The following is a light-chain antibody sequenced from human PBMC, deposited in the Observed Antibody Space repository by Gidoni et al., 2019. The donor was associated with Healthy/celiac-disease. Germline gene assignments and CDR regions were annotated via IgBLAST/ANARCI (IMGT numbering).Light chain of an antibody. Sequence: QSALTQPRSVSGSPGQSVTISCTGTSSDVGGYHYVSWYQQHPGKAPKLMIYDVSKRPSGVPVRFSGSKSGNTASLTISWLQAEDEADYYCCSYAGSNRMVFGGGTKLTVL. V-gene: IGLV2-11*01. CDR3: CSYAGSNRMV. CDR2: DVS. J-gene: IGLJ2*01. CDR1: SSDVGGYHY.